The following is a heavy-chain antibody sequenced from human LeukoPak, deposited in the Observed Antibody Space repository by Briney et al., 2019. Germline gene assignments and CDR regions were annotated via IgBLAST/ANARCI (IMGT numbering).Heavy chain of an antibody. CDR2: SVPMSDTK. Sequence: SVKVSCKASGGSFGDFAIIWVRQAPGHGLEWVGRSVPMSDTKDYAQKFQGRVTFTTDESTTTAHMELGNLRPEDTAVYYCAATSIIFNWFDPWGQGTLVTVSS. D-gene: IGHD1-14*01. J-gene: IGHJ5*02. V-gene: IGHV1-69*05. CDR1: GGSFGDFA. CDR3: AATSIIFNWFDP.